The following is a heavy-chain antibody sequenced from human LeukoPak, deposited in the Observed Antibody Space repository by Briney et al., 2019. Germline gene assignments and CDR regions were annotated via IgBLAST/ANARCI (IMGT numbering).Heavy chain of an antibody. J-gene: IGHJ4*02. CDR1: GFTFSTNA. Sequence: GGSLRLSCEASGFTFSTNAMSWVRQAPGKGLEWVSGISDGGGRTFYAESVKGRFTVSRDNSKNTLYLRMNSLRAEDTAIYYCTKNQILDDSGSWYAFWGQGTLVTVSS. V-gene: IGHV3-23*01. D-gene: IGHD6-13*01. CDR2: ISDGGGRT. CDR3: TKNQILDDSGSWYAF.